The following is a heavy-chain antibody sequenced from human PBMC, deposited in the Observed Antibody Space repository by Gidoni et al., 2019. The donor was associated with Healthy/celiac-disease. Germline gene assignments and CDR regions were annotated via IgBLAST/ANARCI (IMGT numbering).Heavy chain of an antibody. CDR3: ARGRGAKRGMDV. CDR2: IKQDGSEK. V-gene: IGHV3-7*01. D-gene: IGHD1-26*01. Sequence: EVQLVASGGGLVQPGGSLRLSCAASGFTFIRYWMSWVRQAPGKGLEWVANIKQDGSEKYYVDSVKGRFTISRDNAKNSLYLQMNSLRAEDTAVYYCARGRGAKRGMDVWGQGTTVTVSS. J-gene: IGHJ6*02. CDR1: GFTFIRYW.